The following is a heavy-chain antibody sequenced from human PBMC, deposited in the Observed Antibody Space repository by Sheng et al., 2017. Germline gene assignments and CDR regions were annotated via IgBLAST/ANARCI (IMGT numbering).Heavy chain of an antibody. CDR1: GFTFSSYA. Sequence: QVQLVESGGGVVQPGRSLRLSCAASGFTFSSYAMHWVRQAPGKGLEWVAVISYDGSNKYYADSVKGRFTISRDNSKNTLYLQMNSLRAEDTAVYYCARFDSGSYRGNFDYWGQGTLVTVSS. CDR3: ARFDSGSYRGNFDY. V-gene: IGHV3-30*04. D-gene: IGHD1-26*01. CDR2: ISYDGSNK. J-gene: IGHJ4*02.